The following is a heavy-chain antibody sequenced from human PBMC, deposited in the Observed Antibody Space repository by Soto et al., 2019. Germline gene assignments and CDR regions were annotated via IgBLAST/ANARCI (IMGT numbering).Heavy chain of an antibody. V-gene: IGHV3-21*01. CDR3: ARWGPVVVVVAAKDYYYGMDV. D-gene: IGHD2-15*01. CDR1: GFTFSSYS. J-gene: IGHJ6*02. CDR2: ISSSSSYI. Sequence: PGGSLRLSCAASGFTFSSYSMNWVRQAPGKGLEWVSSISSSSSYIYYADSVKGRFTISRDNAKNSLYLQMNSLRAEDTAVYYCARWGPVVVVVAAKDYYYGMDVWGQGTTVTVLL.